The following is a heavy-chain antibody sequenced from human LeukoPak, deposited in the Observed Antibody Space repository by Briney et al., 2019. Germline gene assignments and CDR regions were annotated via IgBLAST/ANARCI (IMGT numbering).Heavy chain of an antibody. Sequence: GGSLRLSCAASGFTFSSYAMSWVRQAPGKGLEWVSTISGSGGNTYYADSVKGRFTISRGNSKNTLSLQMNSLRVEDTAVYYCAGGNYGMDVWGQGTTVTVSS. J-gene: IGHJ6*02. CDR3: AGGNYGMDV. CDR1: GFTFSSYA. D-gene: IGHD1-26*01. CDR2: ISGSGGNT. V-gene: IGHV3-23*01.